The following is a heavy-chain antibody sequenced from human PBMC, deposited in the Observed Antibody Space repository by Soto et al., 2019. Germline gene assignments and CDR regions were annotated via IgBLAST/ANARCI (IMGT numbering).Heavy chain of an antibody. Sequence: GSLRLSCAASGFTFSSYSMNWVRQAPGKGLEWVSSISSSSTYIYYADSLKGRFTISRDSAKNSLYLQMNSLRAEDTAVYYCARLLEGDYWYFDLWGRGTLVTVSS. D-gene: IGHD1-1*01. CDR3: ARLLEGDYWYFDL. V-gene: IGHV3-21*01. J-gene: IGHJ2*01. CDR1: GFTFSSYS. CDR2: ISSSSTYI.